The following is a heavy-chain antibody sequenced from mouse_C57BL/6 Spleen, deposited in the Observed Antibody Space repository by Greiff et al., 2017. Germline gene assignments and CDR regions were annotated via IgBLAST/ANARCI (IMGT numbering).Heavy chain of an antibody. CDR2: INPNNGGT. J-gene: IGHJ3*01. Sequence: VQLQQSGPELVKPGASVKISCKASGYTFTDYYMNWVKQSHGKSLEWIGDINPNNGGTNYNQKFKGKATLTVGKSSSTAYMELRSLTSEDSAVYYCARGGSTRTYWGHGTLVTVSA. V-gene: IGHV1-26*01. CDR3: ARGGSTRTY. CDR1: GYTFTDYY. D-gene: IGHD2-1*01.